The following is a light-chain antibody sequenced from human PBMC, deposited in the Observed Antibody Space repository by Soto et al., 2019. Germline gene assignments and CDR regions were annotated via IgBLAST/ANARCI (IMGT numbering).Light chain of an antibody. CDR3: QHYNSYSEA. CDR2: KAS. CDR1: QTISSW. Sequence: DIQMTQSPSTLSGSVGDRVTITCRASQTISSWLAWYQQKPGKAPKLLIYKASTLKSGVPSRFSGSGSETEFTLTISSLQPDDFATYHCQHYNSYSEAFGQGTKVELK. V-gene: IGKV1-5*03. J-gene: IGKJ1*01.